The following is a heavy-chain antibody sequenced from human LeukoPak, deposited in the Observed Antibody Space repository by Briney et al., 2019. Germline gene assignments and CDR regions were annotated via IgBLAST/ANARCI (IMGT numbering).Heavy chain of an antibody. CDR2: INHSGST. CDR1: SVSISGGGYC. J-gene: IGHJ5*02. V-gene: IGHV4-30-2*01. Sequence: PSETLSLTCAVSSVSISGGGYCWNWIRQPPGKGLEWIGEINHSGSTNYNPSLKSRVTITVDTSKNQFSLKLSSVTAADTAVYYCARQRGSGTYLNNWFDPWGQGTLVTVSS. D-gene: IGHD3-10*01. CDR3: ARQRGSGTYLNNWFDP.